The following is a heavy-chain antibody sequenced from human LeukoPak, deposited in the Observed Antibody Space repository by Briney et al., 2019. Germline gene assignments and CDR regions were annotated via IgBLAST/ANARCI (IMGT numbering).Heavy chain of an antibody. J-gene: IGHJ6*02. V-gene: IGHV3-23*01. CDR2: ISDSGGST. CDR1: GFTFSTYV. CDR3: GRYYVMDV. Sequence: GGSLRLSCAASGFTFSTYVMNWVRQAPRKGQEWVSSISDSGGSTYYADSVKGRFTISRDNSKNTLYLQMNSLRAEDTAVYYCGRYYVMDVWGQGTSVTVSS.